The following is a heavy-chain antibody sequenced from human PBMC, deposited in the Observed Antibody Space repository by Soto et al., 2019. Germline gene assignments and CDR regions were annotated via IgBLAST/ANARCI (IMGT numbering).Heavy chain of an antibody. D-gene: IGHD6-19*01. Sequence: QVQLVESGGGVVQPGRSLRLSCAASGFTFSSYAMHWVRQAPGKGLEWVAVISYDGSNKYYADSVKGRFTISRDNSKNTLYLQMNSLRAEDTAVYYCAIVFSSGGGFDYWGQGTLVTVSS. CDR3: AIVFSSGGGFDY. CDR1: GFTFSSYA. V-gene: IGHV3-30-3*01. J-gene: IGHJ4*02. CDR2: ISYDGSNK.